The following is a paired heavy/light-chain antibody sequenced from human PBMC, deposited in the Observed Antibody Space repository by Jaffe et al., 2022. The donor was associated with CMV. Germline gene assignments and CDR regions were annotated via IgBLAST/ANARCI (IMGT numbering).Heavy chain of an antibody. J-gene: IGHJ4*02. Sequence: EVQLVESGGTLIQAGGSLRLSCAVSGFTFRDYAMSWVRQAPGKGPEWVSSISGDGGSPSYADSVQGRFTISRDNSKMTLSLQMNSLRTEDGAVYYCAKGGIGNYGGIYPFDYWGQGSLVTVSS. CDR3: AKGGIGNYGGIYPFDY. CDR1: GFTFRDYA. CDR2: ISGDGGSP. V-gene: IGHV3-23*04. D-gene: IGHD1-26*01.
Light chain of an antibody. V-gene: IGLV2-14*03. Sequence: QSALTQPASVSGSPGQSITISCTGTSDDIGSYNSVSWYQQHPGKAPKLLIYDVSDRPSGVSNRFSGSKSGNTASLIISGLLAEDEADYYCTSKTDTYSILFGGGTQLTVL. J-gene: IGLJ2*01. CDR2: DVS. CDR1: SDDIGSYNS. CDR3: TSKTDTYSIL.